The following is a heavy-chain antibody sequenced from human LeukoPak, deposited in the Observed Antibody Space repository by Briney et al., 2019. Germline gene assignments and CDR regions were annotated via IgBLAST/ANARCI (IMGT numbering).Heavy chain of an antibody. CDR1: GGSVTNYY. CDR3: ASRKLGNDY. Sequence: SETLSLTCTVSGGSVTNYYWSWIRQSPGKGLEWIGYIYYTGTSYNPSLKSRVTISADTSKNQFSLKLISVTAADTAVYYCASRKLGNDYWGQGTLVTVSS. D-gene: IGHD7-27*01. J-gene: IGHJ4*02. CDR2: IYYTGT. V-gene: IGHV4-59*02.